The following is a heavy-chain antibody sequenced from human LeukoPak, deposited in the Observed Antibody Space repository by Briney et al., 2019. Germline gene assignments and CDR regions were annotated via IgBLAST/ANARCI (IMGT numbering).Heavy chain of an antibody. Sequence: GGSLRLSCAASGFTFKTHAMHWVRQAPGKGLEWAALISYGGTNEYYEDSVQGRFTISRDNSKNTLYLQMNSLRAEDAAVYYCAKDLSQIRPRYYFDSWGQGTLVTVSS. CDR2: ISYGGTNE. V-gene: IGHV3-33*06. D-gene: IGHD4-17*01. J-gene: IGHJ4*02. CDR1: GFTFKTHA. CDR3: AKDLSQIRPRYYFDS.